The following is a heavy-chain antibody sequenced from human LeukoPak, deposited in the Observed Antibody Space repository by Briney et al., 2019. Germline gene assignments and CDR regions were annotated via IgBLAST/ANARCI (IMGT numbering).Heavy chain of an antibody. Sequence: PGGSLRLSCATSGFTLSDYYMGWIRQAPGKGLEWISHISDTGSSTYYADSVKGRFTISRDNMKNSLYLQMNSLRAEDTAVYYCARDSRSGGFDYWGQGTLVTVSS. CDR3: ARDSRSGGFDY. V-gene: IGHV3-11*04. CDR1: GFTLSDYY. J-gene: IGHJ4*02. D-gene: IGHD6-6*01. CDR2: ISDTGSST.